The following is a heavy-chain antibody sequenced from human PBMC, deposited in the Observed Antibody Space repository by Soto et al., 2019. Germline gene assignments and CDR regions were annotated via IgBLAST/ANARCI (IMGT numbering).Heavy chain of an antibody. CDR2: IIPVFGTA. CDR1: GGTISSYA. Sequence: QMQLVQSGAEVKRPGSSVKVSCKASGGTISSYAINWVRQAPGQGLEWMGGIIPVFGTANYAQKFQGRDTITADESTSTAYMDLSSLRSEDTAVYYCAAYYYDSGGYYYFDYWGQGTLVTVSS. D-gene: IGHD3-22*01. V-gene: IGHV1-69*01. CDR3: AAYYYDSGGYYYFDY. J-gene: IGHJ4*02.